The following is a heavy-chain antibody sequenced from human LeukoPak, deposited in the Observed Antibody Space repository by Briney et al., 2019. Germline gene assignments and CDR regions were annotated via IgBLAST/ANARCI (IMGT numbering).Heavy chain of an antibody. CDR1: GFTVSSNY. CDR2: IYSGGST. Sequence: GGSLRLSCAASGFTVSSNYMSWVRHAPGKGLEWVSVIYSGGSTYYADSVKGRFTISRDNSMNTLYLQMNSLRAEDTAVYYCASEDNSGIDYWGQGTLVTVSS. J-gene: IGHJ4*02. V-gene: IGHV3-53*01. CDR3: ASEDNSGIDY. D-gene: IGHD3-22*01.